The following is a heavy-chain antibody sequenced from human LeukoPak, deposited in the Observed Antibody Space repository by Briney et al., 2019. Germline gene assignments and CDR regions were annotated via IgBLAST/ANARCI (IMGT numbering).Heavy chain of an antibody. Sequence: ASVKVSCKASGYTFTGYYMHWVRQAPGQGLEWMGWINPNSGGTNYAQKFQGRVTMTRDTSISTAYMELSRLRSDDTAVYYCACTYSSGWYYSDYWGQGTLVTVSS. CDR1: GYTFTGYY. V-gene: IGHV1-2*02. CDR2: INPNSGGT. CDR3: ACTYSSGWYYSDY. D-gene: IGHD6-19*01. J-gene: IGHJ4*02.